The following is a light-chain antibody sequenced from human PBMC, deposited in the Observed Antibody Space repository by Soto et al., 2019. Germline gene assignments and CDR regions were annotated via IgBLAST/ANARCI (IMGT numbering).Light chain of an antibody. V-gene: IGLV4-69*01. CDR2: VNSDGSH. CDR3: QTWGTGIWV. Sequence: QLVLTQSPSASASLGASVKLTCTLSRGHSSYAIAWHQLQPEKGPRYLMKVNSDGSHTKGDGIPDRFSGSSSGAERYLIISSLQSEDEADYYCQTWGTGIWVFGGGTKLTVL. J-gene: IGLJ3*02. CDR1: RGHSSYA.